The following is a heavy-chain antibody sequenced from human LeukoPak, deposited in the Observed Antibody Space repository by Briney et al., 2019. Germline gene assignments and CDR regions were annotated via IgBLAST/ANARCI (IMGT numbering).Heavy chain of an antibody. CDR3: ARSVEDLGAFDI. D-gene: IGHD2-15*01. CDR2: MNPNSGNT. CDR1: GYTFTSYD. J-gene: IGHJ3*02. Sequence: AASVKVSCKASGYTFTSYDINWVQQATGQGLEWMGWMNPNSGNTGYAQKFQGRVTITRNTSISTAYMELSSLRSEDTAVYYCARSVEDLGAFDIWGQGTMVTVSS. V-gene: IGHV1-8*03.